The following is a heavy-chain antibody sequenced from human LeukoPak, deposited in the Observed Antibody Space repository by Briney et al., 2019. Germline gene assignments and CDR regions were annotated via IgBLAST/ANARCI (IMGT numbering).Heavy chain of an antibody. V-gene: IGHV3-48*03. CDR3: AELGITMIGGV. Sequence: GGSLRLSCAASGFTFSSYEMHWVRHAPGKGLEWVSYISSSGSTIYYSDSVKGRFTISRDNAKNSLYLQMNSLRGEDPAVYYCAELGITMIGGVWGKGTTVTISS. J-gene: IGHJ6*04. CDR1: GFTFSSYE. D-gene: IGHD3-10*02. CDR2: ISSSGSTI.